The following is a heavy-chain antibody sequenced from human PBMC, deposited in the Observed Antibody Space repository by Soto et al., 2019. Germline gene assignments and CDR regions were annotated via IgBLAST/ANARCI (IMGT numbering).Heavy chain of an antibody. CDR3: ASLWYYYDSSGYQDYGMDV. CDR2: MNPNSGNT. J-gene: IGHJ6*02. Sequence: ASVKVSCKASGYTFTSYDINWVRQATGQGREWMGWMNPNSGNTGYAQKFQGRVTMTRNTSISTAYMELSSLRSEGTAVYYCASLWYYYDSSGYQDYGMDVWGQGXTVTVSS. V-gene: IGHV1-8*01. CDR1: GYTFTSYD. D-gene: IGHD3-22*01.